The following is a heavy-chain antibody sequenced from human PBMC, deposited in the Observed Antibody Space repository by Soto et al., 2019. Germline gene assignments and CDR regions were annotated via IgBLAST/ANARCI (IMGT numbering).Heavy chain of an antibody. Sequence: SGPTLVNPTDALTLTCTVSGLSLSNGRLGVSWIRQPPGKALEWLAHIFSNDDKSYSTSRRSRLTLSKDTSRGQVVLNMTNMDPMDSATYYCALIKDCSRTDCYLASFDPWGQGTLVTVSS. CDR1: GLSLSNGRLG. CDR2: IFSNDDK. V-gene: IGHV2-26*01. D-gene: IGHD2-2*01. CDR3: ALIKDCSRTDCYLASFDP. J-gene: IGHJ5*02.